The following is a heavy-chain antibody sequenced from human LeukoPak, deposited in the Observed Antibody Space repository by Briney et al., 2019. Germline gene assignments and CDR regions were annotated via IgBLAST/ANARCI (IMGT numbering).Heavy chain of an antibody. D-gene: IGHD3-3*01. CDR3: ARHPIERSLGGVPDWFDP. CDR2: TNYTGST. CDR1: GGSIDSGDY. Sequence: SETLSLTCTVSGGSIDSGDYNGAGFPRPPGRGLSGLRSTNYTGSTYYDPSLKSRVTLSVDTSKNQFSLNLYSVTAADTAIYYCARHPIERSLGGVPDWFDPWGQGTLVTVSS. J-gene: IGHJ5*02. V-gene: IGHV4-39*07.